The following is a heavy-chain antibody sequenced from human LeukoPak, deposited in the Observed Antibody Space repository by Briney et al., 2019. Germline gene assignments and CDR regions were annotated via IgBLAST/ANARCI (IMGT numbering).Heavy chain of an antibody. CDR3: ARGSIVVVPAAIPFDY. D-gene: IGHD2-2*01. V-gene: IGHV4-30-2*01. CDR1: GGSISSGGYY. Sequence: SQTLSLTCTVSGGSISSGGYYWSWIRQPPGKGLEWIGYIYHSGSTYYNPSLKSRVTISVDRSKNQFSLKLSSVTAADTAVYYCARGSIVVVPAAIPFDYWGQGTLVTVSS. CDR2: IYHSGST. J-gene: IGHJ4*02.